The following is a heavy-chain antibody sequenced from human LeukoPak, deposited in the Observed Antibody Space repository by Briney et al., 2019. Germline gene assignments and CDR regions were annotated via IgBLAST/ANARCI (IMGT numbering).Heavy chain of an antibody. J-gene: IGHJ4*02. Sequence: PSETLSLTCTVSGGSISSGSYYWSWIRQPAGKGLEWIGRIYTSGSTNYNPSLKSRVTISIDTSKKQFSLRLSSVTAADTAVYFCARTSYDILAGYYSGGGPFDSWGQGTLVTVSS. CDR1: GGSISSGSYY. CDR3: ARTSYDILAGYYSGGGPFDS. D-gene: IGHD3-9*01. V-gene: IGHV4-61*02. CDR2: IYTSGST.